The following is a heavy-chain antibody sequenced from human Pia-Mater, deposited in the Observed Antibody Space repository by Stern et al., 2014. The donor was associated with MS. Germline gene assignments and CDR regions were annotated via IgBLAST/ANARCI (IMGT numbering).Heavy chain of an antibody. Sequence: VHLVESGPELKRPGASGKISCKASGYDFTSSAMSWVRPAPGPGLVWMGWSKAYTGTPTYARAFTERSVFSLDTSVSTDYTQVSSLKADDTALYYCANQGARWFGHPPMTYWGQGTLVTVSS. CDR2: SKAYTGTP. V-gene: IGHV7-4-1*02. D-gene: IGHD3-10*01. J-gene: IGHJ4*02. CDR1: GYDFTSSA. CDR3: ANQGARWFGHPPMTY.